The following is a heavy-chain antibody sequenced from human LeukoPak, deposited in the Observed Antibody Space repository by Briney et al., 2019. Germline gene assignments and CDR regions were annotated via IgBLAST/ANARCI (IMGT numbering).Heavy chain of an antibody. Sequence: SVKVSCKASGYTFTGDYMHWVRQAPGQGLEWMGGIIPIFGTANYAQKFQGRVTITADKSTSTAYMELSSLRSEDTAVYYCAQMKVATIVNYYYYMDVWGKGTTVTVSS. CDR1: GYTFTGDY. CDR2: IIPIFGTA. J-gene: IGHJ6*03. CDR3: AQMKVATIVNYYYYMDV. D-gene: IGHD5-12*01. V-gene: IGHV1-69*06.